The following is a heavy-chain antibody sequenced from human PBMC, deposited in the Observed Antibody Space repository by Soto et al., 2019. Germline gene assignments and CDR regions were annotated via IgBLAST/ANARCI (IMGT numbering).Heavy chain of an antibody. Sequence: GGSLRLSCAASGFTFSTYGMHWVRQAPGKGLEWVAVISYDGSNGYYAESVKGRFTISRDNSKNTLYLQMNSLRAEDAAVYYCAKELEIWGQGTMVTVS. V-gene: IGHV3-30*18. CDR1: GFTFSTYG. CDR3: AKELEI. J-gene: IGHJ3*02. CDR2: ISYDGSNG. D-gene: IGHD1-1*01.